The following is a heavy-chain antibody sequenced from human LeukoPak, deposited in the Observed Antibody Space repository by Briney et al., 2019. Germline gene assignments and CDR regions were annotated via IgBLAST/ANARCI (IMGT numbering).Heavy chain of an antibody. V-gene: IGHV3-48*04. CDR2: ISSSSSTI. Sequence: PGGSLRLSCAASGFTFSSYSMNWVRQAPGKGLEWVSYISSSSSTIYYADSVKGRFTISRDNAKNSLYLQMNSLGAEDTAVYYCARGSGYDHDAFDIWGQGTMVTVSS. D-gene: IGHD3-22*01. J-gene: IGHJ3*02. CDR3: ARGSGYDHDAFDI. CDR1: GFTFSSYS.